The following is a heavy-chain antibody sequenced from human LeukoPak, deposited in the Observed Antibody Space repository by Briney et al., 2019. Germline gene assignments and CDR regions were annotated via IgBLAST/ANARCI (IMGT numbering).Heavy chain of an antibody. CDR2: INPNCGGT. V-gene: IGHV1-2*02. J-gene: IGHJ4*02. CDR3: ARVGEPLYDSSGYLEGFDY. CDR1: GYTFTGYY. D-gene: IGHD3-22*01. Sequence: ASVKVSCKASGYTFTGYYMHWVRQAPGQGLEWMGWINPNCGGTNYAQKFQGRVTMTRDTSISTAYMELSRLRSDDTAVYYCARVGEPLYDSSGYLEGFDYWGQGTLVTVSS.